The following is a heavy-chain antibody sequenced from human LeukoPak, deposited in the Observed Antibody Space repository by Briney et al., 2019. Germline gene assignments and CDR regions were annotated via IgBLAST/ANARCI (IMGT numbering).Heavy chain of an antibody. J-gene: IGHJ4*02. V-gene: IGHV4-39*01. CDR3: ARGDYVWGSYRYYFDY. D-gene: IGHD3-16*02. CDR1: GGTISSSNYY. CDR2: IYCSGST. Sequence: SETLSLTCTVSGGTISSSNYYWGWLRQPPGKGLEWIGSIYCSGSTHYNPSLKSRVTISVDTSKNQFSLKLSSVTAADTAVYYCARGDYVWGSYRYYFDYWGQGTLVTVSS.